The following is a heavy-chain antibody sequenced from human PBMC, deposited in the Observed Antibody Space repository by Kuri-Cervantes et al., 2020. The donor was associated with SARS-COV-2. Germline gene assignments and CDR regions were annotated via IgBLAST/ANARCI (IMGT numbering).Heavy chain of an antibody. V-gene: IGHV3-21*01. Sequence: GESLKSSCETSGFTFNAYWMTWVRQAPGKGLEWVSSISSSSSYIYYADSVKVRFTISRDNAKNSLYLQMNSLRAEDTAVYYCASGEIAASGTIYYFDYWGQGTLVTVSS. J-gene: IGHJ4*02. CDR1: GFTFNAYW. CDR3: ASGEIAASGTIYYFDY. D-gene: IGHD1-7*01. CDR2: ISSSSSYI.